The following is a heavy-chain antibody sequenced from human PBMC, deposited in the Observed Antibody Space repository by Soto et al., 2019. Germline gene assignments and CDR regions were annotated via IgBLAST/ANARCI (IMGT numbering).Heavy chain of an antibody. CDR2: IYYSGST. J-gene: IGHJ4*02. D-gene: IGHD3-22*01. Sequence: SETLSLTCTVSGGSVSSGSYYWSWIRQPPGKGLEWIGYIYYSGSTNYNPSLKSRVTISVDTSKNQFSLKLSSVTAADTAVYYCARESDAYYDSSGYSDYWGQGTLVTVSS. CDR1: GGSVSSGSYY. V-gene: IGHV4-61*01. CDR3: ARESDAYYDSSGYSDY.